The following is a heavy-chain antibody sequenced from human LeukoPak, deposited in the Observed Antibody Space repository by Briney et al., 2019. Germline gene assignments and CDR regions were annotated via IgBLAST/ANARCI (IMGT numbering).Heavy chain of an antibody. Sequence: SETLSLTCTVSGVSFSSGGYYWGCLRQPPGTGLEAIGYIDYSESTNDNPTLKSRVTVSRATSKNQFSLKLSSLTAADTAVYYWAREAPYGYSDPWGRGTLVTVSS. V-gene: IGHV4-61*08. CDR2: IDYSEST. J-gene: IGHJ2*01. CDR3: AREAPYGYSDP. CDR1: GVSFSSGGYY.